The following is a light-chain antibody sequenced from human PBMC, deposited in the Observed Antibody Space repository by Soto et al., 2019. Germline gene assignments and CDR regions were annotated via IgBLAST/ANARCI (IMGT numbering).Light chain of an antibody. CDR2: EVR. V-gene: IGLV2-14*01. J-gene: IGLJ2*01. CDR1: IRDVGAYNL. CDR3: SSFTSKSTLI. Sequence: QSALTQPASVSGSPGQSSTISCAGTIRDVGAYNLVSWYQQYPGRAPQLILYEVRNRPSGISFRFSGFKSGNTASLTISGLQAEDEADYYCSSFTSKSTLIFGGGTKLTVL.